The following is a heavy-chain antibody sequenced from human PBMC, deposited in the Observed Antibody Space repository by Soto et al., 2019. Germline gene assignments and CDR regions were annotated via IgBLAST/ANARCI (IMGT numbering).Heavy chain of an antibody. CDR1: DFSSSNDQYS. CDR2: NHIRGRT. J-gene: IGHJ4*03. CDR3: ARLLAIKNWRLGC. Sequence: FAILSLPYSFVDFSSSNDQYSLNCPRQHPGKGLEWIGYNHIRGRTNYNPSLGSRVAISLDTSKNQFSLTLTSVTAADTAIYYCARLLAIKNWRLGCRGQGTRGT. V-gene: IGHV4-61*01. D-gene: IGHD2-15*01.